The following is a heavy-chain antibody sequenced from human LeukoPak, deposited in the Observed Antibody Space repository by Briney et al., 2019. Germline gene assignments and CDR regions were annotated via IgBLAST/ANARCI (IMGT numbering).Heavy chain of an antibody. V-gene: IGHV1-3*01. D-gene: IGHD2-15*01. CDR3: ARGTGCTGGSCSYYGMDV. CDR2: INAGNGDT. CDR1: GYTFSSYA. Sequence: GASVKDSCKGSGYTFSSYAMHWVRQAPGQRLEWMGWINAGNGDTKYSQKFQGRVTITRDTSATTAYMELSSLRSEDTAVYYCARGTGCTGGSCSYYGMDVWGQGTTVTVSS. J-gene: IGHJ6*02.